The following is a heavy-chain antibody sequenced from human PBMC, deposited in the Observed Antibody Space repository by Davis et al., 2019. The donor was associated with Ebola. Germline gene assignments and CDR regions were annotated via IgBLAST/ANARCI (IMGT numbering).Heavy chain of an antibody. CDR3: AKERKYYFDY. CDR1: GFSFSDYY. Sequence: PGGSLRLSCAASGFSFSDYYMTWVRQAPGKGLEWISYISSDGTSTYYADSVNGRFTISRDNAKSSLYLQMNSLRAEGTAVYYCAKERKYYFDYWGQGTLVTVSS. V-gene: IGHV3-11*01. CDR2: ISSDGTST. J-gene: IGHJ4*02.